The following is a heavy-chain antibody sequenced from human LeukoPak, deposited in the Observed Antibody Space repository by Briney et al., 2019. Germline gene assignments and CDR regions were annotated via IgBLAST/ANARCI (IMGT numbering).Heavy chain of an antibody. Sequence: GGSPRLSCAASGFTFSSYAMSWVRQAPGKGLEWVSAISGSGGSTYYADSVKGRFTISRDNSKNTLYLQMNSLRAEDTAVYYCAKKSTYDSSGYYLYWGQGTLVTVSP. V-gene: IGHV3-23*01. CDR3: AKKSTYDSSGYYLY. CDR1: GFTFSSYA. CDR2: ISGSGGST. D-gene: IGHD3-22*01. J-gene: IGHJ4*02.